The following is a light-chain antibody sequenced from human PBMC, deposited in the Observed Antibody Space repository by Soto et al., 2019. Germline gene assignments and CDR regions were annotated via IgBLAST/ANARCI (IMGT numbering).Light chain of an antibody. Sequence: DIQMTQSPSTLSGSVGDRVTITCRASQTISSWLAWYQQKPGKAPKLLIYKASTLKSGVPSRFSGSGSGTEFTLTINRLQPDDSATYYCQQYDSFSVWTFGQGTKVDIK. J-gene: IGKJ1*01. CDR3: QQYDSFSVWT. V-gene: IGKV1-5*03. CDR1: QTISSW. CDR2: KAS.